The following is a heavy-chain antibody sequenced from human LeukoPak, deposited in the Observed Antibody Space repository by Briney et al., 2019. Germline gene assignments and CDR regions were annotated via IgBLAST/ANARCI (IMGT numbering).Heavy chain of an antibody. D-gene: IGHD3-3*01. CDR2: INHSEST. CDR3: ARGGYDFWSGYYTGRFWFDP. J-gene: IGHJ5*02. V-gene: IGHV4-34*01. Sequence: PSETLSLTCAVYGGSFSGYYWSWLRQPPGKGLEWCGEINHSESTNDNPSLKSRVTISVDTSKTQFSLKLSSVTAADTAVYYCARGGYDFWSGYYTGRFWFDPWGQGTLVTASS. CDR1: GGSFSGYY.